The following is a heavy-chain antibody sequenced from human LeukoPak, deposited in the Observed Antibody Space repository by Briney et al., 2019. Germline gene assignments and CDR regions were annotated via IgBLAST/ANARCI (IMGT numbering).Heavy chain of an antibody. CDR2: IYHSGST. V-gene: IGHV4-4*02. D-gene: IGHD1-26*01. Sequence: SETLSLTCDVSGGSMSSSNWWSWVRQPPGKGLEWIGEIYHSGSTNYNPSLKSRVTISVDTSKNQFSLKLSSVTAADTAVYYCYGSSSYYYYYMDVWGKGTTVTVSS. CDR3: YGSSSYYYYYMDV. CDR1: GGSMSSSNW. J-gene: IGHJ6*03.